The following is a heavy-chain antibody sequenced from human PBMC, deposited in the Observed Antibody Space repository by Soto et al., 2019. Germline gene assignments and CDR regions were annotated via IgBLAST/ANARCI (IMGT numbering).Heavy chain of an antibody. CDR1: GGSLSGFY. Sequence: SEPLSPTRAVSGGSLSGFYWSWFRRSPAKGLEWIGAINHSGETHYNPSLESPLSISAATTQIQCTLTLTALTATDTAVYIFGTSRSLFYSFFDHWGQGTLVTVSS. V-gene: IGHV4-34*07. D-gene: IGHD3-3*01. CDR2: INHSGET. CDR3: GTSRSLFYSFFDH. J-gene: IGHJ4*02.